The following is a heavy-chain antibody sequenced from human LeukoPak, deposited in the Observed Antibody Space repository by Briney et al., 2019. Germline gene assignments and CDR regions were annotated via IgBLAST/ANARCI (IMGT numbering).Heavy chain of an antibody. CDR2: FYGGGGI. V-gene: IGHV3-66*01. D-gene: IGHD6-19*01. J-gene: IGHJ4*02. CDR3: VRDLAGAFDF. Sequence: GGSLRLSCAASGFKVNNIHMSWVRQAPGRGLEWVSVFYGGGGIYYADSVQGRFTISRDNSENTVYLQMNNLRGDDSASYYCVRDLAGAFDFWGQGTPVKVSS. CDR1: GFKVNNIH.